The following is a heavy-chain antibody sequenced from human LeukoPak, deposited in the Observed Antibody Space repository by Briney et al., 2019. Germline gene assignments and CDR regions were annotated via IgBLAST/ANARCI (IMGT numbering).Heavy chain of an antibody. J-gene: IGHJ4*02. D-gene: IGHD3-10*01. Sequence: GGSLRLSCTGSGFTFKNYAMLWIRQAPGKGLEWAAVISDDGTSTNYADSVKGRFIISRDDSTGTLYLQMHGLRLEDTAVYYCARAANSESSYRSSKYWGQGTLVSVSS. CDR3: ARAANSESSYRSSKY. CDR2: ISDDGTST. V-gene: IGHV3-30*04. CDR1: GFTFKNYA.